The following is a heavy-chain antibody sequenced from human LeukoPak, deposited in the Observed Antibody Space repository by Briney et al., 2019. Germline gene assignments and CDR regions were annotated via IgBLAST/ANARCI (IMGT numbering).Heavy chain of an antibody. J-gene: IGHJ6*02. CDR3: AKDLEQQLVYDYYYGMDV. CDR1: GFTFSSYE. V-gene: IGHV3-48*03. Sequence: GGSLRLPCAASGFTFSSYEMNWVRQAPGKGLEWVSYISSSGSTIYYADSVKGRFTISRDNAKNSLYLQMNSLRAEDTAVYYCAKDLEQQLVYDYYYGMDVWGQGTTVTVSS. D-gene: IGHD6-13*01. CDR2: ISSSGSTI.